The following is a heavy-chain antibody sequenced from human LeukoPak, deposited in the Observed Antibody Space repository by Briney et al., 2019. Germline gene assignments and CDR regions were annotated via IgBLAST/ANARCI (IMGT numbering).Heavy chain of an antibody. CDR1: GYTFTCYY. J-gene: IGHJ4*02. CDR3: ARDRSSSWYGGYFDY. Sequence: GASVKVSCKASGYTFTCYYMHWVRQAPGQGLEWMGWINPNSGGTNYAQKFQGRVIMTRDTSISTAYMELSRLRSDDTAVYYCARDRSSSWYGGYFDYWGQGTLVTVSS. CDR2: INPNSGGT. V-gene: IGHV1-2*02. D-gene: IGHD6-13*01.